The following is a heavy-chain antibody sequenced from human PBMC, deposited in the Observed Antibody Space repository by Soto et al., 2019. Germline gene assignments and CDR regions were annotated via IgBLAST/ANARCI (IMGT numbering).Heavy chain of an antibody. D-gene: IGHD1-26*01. V-gene: IGHV4-4*02. CDR1: GGSISTNW. CDR3: ARHSSVPRTRGFDY. Sequence: QVQLQESGPGLVKPSGTLSLTCAVSGGSISTNWWSWVRQPPGKGLEWIGEIYHSGTTNYNPSPRSRVTIPIDKSRNLLSLDLTSVTAADTAAYYCARHSSVPRTRGFDYWGQGTLVTVSS. J-gene: IGHJ4*02. CDR2: IYHSGTT.